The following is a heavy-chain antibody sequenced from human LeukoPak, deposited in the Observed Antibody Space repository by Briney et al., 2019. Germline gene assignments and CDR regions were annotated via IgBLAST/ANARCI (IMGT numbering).Heavy chain of an antibody. Sequence: GGSLRLSCAASGFTFSSYEMNWVRQAPGKGLEWVSYISSSGSTIYYADSVKGRFTISRDNAKNSLYLQMNSLRAEDTAVYYCARGGLWLPFDDWGQGTLVTVSS. CDR2: ISSSGSTI. CDR3: ARGGLWLPFDD. J-gene: IGHJ4*02. D-gene: IGHD5-24*01. CDR1: GFTFSSYE. V-gene: IGHV3-48*03.